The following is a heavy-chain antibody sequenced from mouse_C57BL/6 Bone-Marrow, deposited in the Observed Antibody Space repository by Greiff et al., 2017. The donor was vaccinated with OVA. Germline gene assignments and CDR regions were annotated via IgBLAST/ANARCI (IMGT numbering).Heavy chain of an antibody. CDR1: GFSLTSYG. D-gene: IGHD1-1*02. J-gene: IGHJ3*01. CDR3: ARRGKEFAY. CDR2: IWSGGST. Sequence: QVQLQQSGPGLVQPSQSLSITCTVSGFSLTSYGVHWVRQSPGKGLEWLGVIWSGGSTDYNAAFISRLSISKDNSKSQVFFKMNSLQADDTAIYYLARRGKEFAYWGQGTLVTVSA. V-gene: IGHV2-2*01.